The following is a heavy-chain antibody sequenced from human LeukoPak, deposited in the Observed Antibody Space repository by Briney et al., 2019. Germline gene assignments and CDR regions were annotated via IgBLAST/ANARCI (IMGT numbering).Heavy chain of an antibody. V-gene: IGHV3-49*03. CDR1: GFTFGDYA. D-gene: IGHD1-26*01. J-gene: IGHJ4*02. CDR2: IRSKAYGWTT. Sequence: GGSRRLSCTASGFTFGDYAMSWFRQAPGKGLEWVGFIRSKAYGWTTEYAASVKGRFTISRDDSKSIAYLQMNSLKTEDTAVYYCTRVHPVGATFGIYFDYWGQGTLVTVSS. CDR3: TRVHPVGATFGIYFDY.